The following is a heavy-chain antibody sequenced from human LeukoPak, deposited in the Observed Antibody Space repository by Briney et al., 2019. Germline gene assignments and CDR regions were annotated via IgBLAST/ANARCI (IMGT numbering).Heavy chain of an antibody. J-gene: IGHJ4*02. V-gene: IGHV4-39*01. CDR2: IYYSGST. CDR1: GGSISSSSYY. D-gene: IGHD6-19*01. Sequence: SSETLSLTCTVSGGSISSSSYYWGWIRQPPGKGLEWIGSIYYSGSTYYNPSLKSRVTISVDTSKNQFSLKLSSVTAADTAVYYCARIAVAGTDLDYWGQGTLVTVSS. CDR3: ARIAVAGTDLDY.